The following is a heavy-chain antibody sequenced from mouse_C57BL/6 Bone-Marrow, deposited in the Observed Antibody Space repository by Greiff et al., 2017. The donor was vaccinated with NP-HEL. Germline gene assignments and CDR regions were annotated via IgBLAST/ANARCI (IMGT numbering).Heavy chain of an antibody. CDR3: ARYPPWFAY. V-gene: IGHV1-26*01. CDR2: INPNNGGT. J-gene: IGHJ3*01. Sequence: EVQLQQSGPELVKPGASVKISCKASGYTFTDYYMNWVKQSHGKSLEWIGDINPNNGGTSYNQKFKGKATLTVDKSSSTAYMELRSLTSEDSAVYYCARYPPWFAYWGQGTMVTVSA. CDR1: GYTFTDYY.